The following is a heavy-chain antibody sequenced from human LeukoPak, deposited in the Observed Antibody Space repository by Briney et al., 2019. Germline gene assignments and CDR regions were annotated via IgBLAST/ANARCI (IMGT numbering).Heavy chain of an antibody. CDR1: GGSTSSYY. V-gene: IGHV4-59*01. J-gene: IGHJ4*02. D-gene: IGHD3-3*01. CDR3: ARAHYDFWSGLPHFDY. Sequence: SETLSLTCTVSGGSTSSYYWSWIRQPPGKGLEWIGYIYYSGSTNYNPSLKSRVTISVDTSKNQFSLKLSSVTAADTAVYYCARAHYDFWSGLPHFDYWGQGTLVTVSS. CDR2: IYYSGST.